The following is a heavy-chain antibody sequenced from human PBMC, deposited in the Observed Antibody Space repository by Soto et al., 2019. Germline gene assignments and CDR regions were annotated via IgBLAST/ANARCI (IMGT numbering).Heavy chain of an antibody. CDR3: ANRGSVRGVPHNY. J-gene: IGHJ4*02. D-gene: IGHD3-10*01. CDR2: ISYDGTNK. CDR1: GFTFSSYG. V-gene: IGHV3-30*18. Sequence: SGGSLRLSCAASGFTFSSYGMHWVRQAPGKGLEWVAVISYDGTNKYYADSVKGRFTISRDNSQNTLYLQMNSLRVEDTAVYYCANRGSVRGVPHNYWGQGTLVTVSS.